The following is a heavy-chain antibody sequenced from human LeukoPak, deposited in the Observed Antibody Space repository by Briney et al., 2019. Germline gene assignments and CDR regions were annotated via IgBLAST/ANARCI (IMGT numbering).Heavy chain of an antibody. D-gene: IGHD3-22*01. V-gene: IGHV1-2*02. CDR3: ARDYYDSSGYYHFDY. J-gene: IGHJ4*02. CDR1: GYTFTGYY. CDR2: INPNSGGT. Sequence: ASVKVSCKASGYTFTGYYMHWVRQAPGQGLEWMGWINPNSGGTNYAQKFRGRVTMTRDTSISTAYMELSRLRSDDTAVYYCARDYYDSSGYYHFDYWGQGTLVTVSS.